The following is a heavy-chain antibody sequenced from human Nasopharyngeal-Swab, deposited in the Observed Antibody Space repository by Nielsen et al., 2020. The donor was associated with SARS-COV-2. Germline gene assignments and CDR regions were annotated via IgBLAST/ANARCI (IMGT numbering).Heavy chain of an antibody. CDR3: ARDEAMVRGVIVFDY. CDR2: ISSSSSYI. D-gene: IGHD3-10*01. Sequence: WIRQPSGKGLEWVSSISSSSSYIYYADSVKGRFTISRDNAKNSLYLQMNSLRAEDTAVYYCARDEAMVRGVIVFDYWGQGTLVTVSS. J-gene: IGHJ4*02. V-gene: IGHV3-21*01.